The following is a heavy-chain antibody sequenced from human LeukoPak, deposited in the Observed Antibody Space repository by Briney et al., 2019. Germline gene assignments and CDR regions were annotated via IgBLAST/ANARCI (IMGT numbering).Heavy chain of an antibody. J-gene: IGHJ5*02. V-gene: IGHV1-8*03. CDR2: MNPNSGNT. D-gene: IGHD6-19*01. CDR3: ARARSGVAGTGVRHPKYNWFDP. Sequence: ASVKVSCKASGYTFTSYDINWVRQATGQGLEWMGWMNPNSGNTGYAQKFQGRVTITRNTSISTAYMELSSLRSEDTAVYYCARARSGVAGTGVRHPKYNWFDPWGQGTLVTVSS. CDR1: GYTFTSYD.